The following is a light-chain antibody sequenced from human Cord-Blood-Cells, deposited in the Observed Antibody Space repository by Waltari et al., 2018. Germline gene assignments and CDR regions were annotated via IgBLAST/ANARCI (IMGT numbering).Light chain of an antibody. CDR3: QQYYSTLLT. CDR2: WAS. V-gene: IGKV4-1*01. J-gene: IGKJ4*01. CDR1: QSFLYSSNNKNY. Sequence: DIVMTQSPDSLAVSLGGRAPINCKSSQSFLYSSNNKNYLAWYQQKPGQPPKLLIYWASTRESGVPYQFSGSGSGTDFTLTISSLQAEDVAVYYCQQYYSTLLTFGGGTKVEIK.